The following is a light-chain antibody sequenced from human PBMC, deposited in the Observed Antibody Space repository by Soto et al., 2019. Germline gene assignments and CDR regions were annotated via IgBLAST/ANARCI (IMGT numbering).Light chain of an antibody. CDR1: QSVSSN. CDR3: QQYNNWPLT. CDR2: GAS. J-gene: IGKJ4*01. V-gene: IGKV3-15*01. Sequence: EIVMTQSPATLSVSPGERATLSCRASQSVSSNLAWYQQKPGQATRLLIYGASTRATGIPARFSGSGSGTEFTLTLSSLQSEDFAVYYCQQYNNWPLTFGGGTKVEIK.